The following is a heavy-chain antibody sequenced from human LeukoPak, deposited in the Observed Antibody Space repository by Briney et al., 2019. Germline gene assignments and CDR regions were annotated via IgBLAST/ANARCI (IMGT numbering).Heavy chain of an antibody. V-gene: IGHV4-31*03. J-gene: IGHJ4*02. Sequence: PSETLSLTCSVSGTSVSNYIFYWNWIRQQPGKGLEWIGYIYHTGDTFYNPSLKSRVTISLDTSQNQFSLKLSSVTAADTAVYYCARVHSSDGWGLYYFDYWGQGTLVTVSS. D-gene: IGHD6-19*01. CDR1: GTSVSNYIFY. CDR2: IYHTGDT. CDR3: ARVHSSDGWGLYYFDY.